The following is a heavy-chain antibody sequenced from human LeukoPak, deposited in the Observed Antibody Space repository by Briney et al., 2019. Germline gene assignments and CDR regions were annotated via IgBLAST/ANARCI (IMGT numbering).Heavy chain of an antibody. CDR2: IHHSGST. CDR3: ARANYDFWSGYSEVYYFDY. J-gene: IGHJ4*02. Sequence: SETLSLTCTVSGGSISSGGYYWSWIRQPPGKGLEWIGYIHHSGSTYYNPSLKSRVTISVDRSKNQFSLKLSSVTAADTAVYYCARANYDFWSGYSEVYYFDYWGQGTLVTVSS. CDR1: GGSISSGGYY. D-gene: IGHD3-3*01. V-gene: IGHV4-30-2*01.